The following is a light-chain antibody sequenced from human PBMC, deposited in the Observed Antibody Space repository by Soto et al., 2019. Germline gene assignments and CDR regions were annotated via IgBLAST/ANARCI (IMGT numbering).Light chain of an antibody. V-gene: IGKV3-20*01. CDR1: QSVSSR. CDR3: QHYAHNSPIT. CDR2: GAS. J-gene: IGKJ5*01. Sequence: EIVLTQSPGTLSLSPGERATLSCRASQSVSSRLAWYQQRPGQAPRLLISGASSRATGIPDRLSGSGSGTDFTLTISRLEPEDFALYYCQHYAHNSPITFGQGTRLE.